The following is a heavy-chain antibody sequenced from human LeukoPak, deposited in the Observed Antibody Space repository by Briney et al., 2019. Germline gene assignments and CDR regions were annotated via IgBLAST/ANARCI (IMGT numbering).Heavy chain of an antibody. CDR2: ISYIGST. CDR3: ARDLVTVTKGFDI. J-gene: IGHJ3*02. V-gene: IGHV4-59*11. CDR1: DDSFSSHY. D-gene: IGHD4-17*01. Sequence: SETLSLTCGVSDDSFSSHYWTWIRQPPGKGLEWIGYISYIGSTNYNPSLKSRVTISIDTSKKQFSLKLSSVTAADTAVYYCARDLVTVTKGFDIWGQGTMVGVSS.